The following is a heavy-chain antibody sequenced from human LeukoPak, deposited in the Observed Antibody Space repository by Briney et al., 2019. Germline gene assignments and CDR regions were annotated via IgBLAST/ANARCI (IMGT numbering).Heavy chain of an antibody. CDR1: GFTFSSYS. J-gene: IGHJ5*02. CDR2: ISSSSSYI. D-gene: IGHD3-22*01. V-gene: IGHV3-21*01. Sequence: GGSLRLSCAASGFTFSSYSMNWVRQAPGKGLEWVSSISSSSSYIYYADSVKGRFTISRDNAKNSLYLQMNSLRAEDTAVYYCARDSHDSSGKRRFDPWGQGTLVTVSS. CDR3: ARDSHDSSGKRRFDP.